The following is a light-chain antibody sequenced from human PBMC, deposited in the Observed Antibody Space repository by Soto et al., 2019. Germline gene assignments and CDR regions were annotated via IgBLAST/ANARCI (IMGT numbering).Light chain of an antibody. Sequence: EIVLTQFPATLSLSPGERATLSCRASQSVSSYLAWHQQKPGQAPRLLIYDTSTRATGVPARFSGSGSGTDFTLTSSSLEPEDFAVYYCQQRTNWPLFTFGPGTKVDIK. CDR1: QSVSSY. J-gene: IGKJ3*01. CDR3: QQRTNWPLFT. V-gene: IGKV3-11*01. CDR2: DTS.